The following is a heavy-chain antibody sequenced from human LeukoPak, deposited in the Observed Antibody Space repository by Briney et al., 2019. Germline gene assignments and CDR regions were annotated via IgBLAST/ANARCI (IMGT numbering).Heavy chain of an antibody. CDR1: GYSFTSHY. CDR2: INPSGGST. D-gene: IGHD1-26*01. V-gene: IGHV1-46*01. CDR3: ARGGRGSPRGAFDI. J-gene: IGHJ3*02. Sequence: ASVKVSCKASGYSFTSHYMYWVRQAPGKGLEWMGIINPSGGSTSYPQKFQGRVTMTRDTSTSTVYMELSSLRSEDTAVYYCARGGRGSPRGAFDIWGQGTMVTVSS.